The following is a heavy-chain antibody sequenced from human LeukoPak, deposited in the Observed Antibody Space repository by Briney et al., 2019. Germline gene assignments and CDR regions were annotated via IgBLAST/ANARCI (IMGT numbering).Heavy chain of an antibody. CDR2: IYHSGST. D-gene: IGHD2-2*01. Sequence: SETLSLTCTVSGGSISSYYWSWIRQPPGKGLEWIGYIYHSGSTNYSPSLESRVTISVDTSKNQFSLKLSSVTAADTAVYYCARASVRCYSTSCYAGWFDPWGQGTLVTVSS. CDR3: ARASVRCYSTSCYAGWFDP. J-gene: IGHJ5*02. CDR1: GGSISSYY. V-gene: IGHV4-59*01.